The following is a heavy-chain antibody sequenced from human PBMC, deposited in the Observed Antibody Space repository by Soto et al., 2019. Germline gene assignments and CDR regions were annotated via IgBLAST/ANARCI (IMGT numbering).Heavy chain of an antibody. J-gene: IGHJ4*02. D-gene: IGHD3-10*01. CDR2: IYYSGST. CDR3: ARVRAGRLDY. V-gene: IGHV4-59*01. Sequence: SETLSLTCTVSGGSISSYYWSWIRRPPGKGLEWIGYIYYSGSTNYNPSLKSRVTISVDTSKNQFSLKLSSVTAADTAVYYCARVRAGRLDYWGQGTLVTVSS. CDR1: GGSISSYY.